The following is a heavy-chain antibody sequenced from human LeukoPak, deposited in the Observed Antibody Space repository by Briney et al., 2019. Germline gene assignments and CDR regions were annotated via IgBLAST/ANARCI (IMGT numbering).Heavy chain of an antibody. CDR3: ARDLHSGAYTFDY. V-gene: IGHV3-48*02. D-gene: IGHD1-26*01. CDR2: ISSISTII. CDR1: GFTFNSFS. J-gene: IGHJ4*02. Sequence: GGSLRLSCAASGFTFNSFSMNWVRQAPGKGREWVSYISSISTIIYYAGSVKGRFTISRDNAKNSLYLQMNSLRDEDMAVYYCARDLHSGAYTFDYWGQGTLVTVSS.